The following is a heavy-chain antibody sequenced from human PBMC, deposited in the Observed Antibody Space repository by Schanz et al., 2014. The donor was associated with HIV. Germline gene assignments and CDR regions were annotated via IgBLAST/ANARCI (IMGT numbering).Heavy chain of an antibody. CDR2: VTNSGSYV. Sequence: EVQLLESGGDLAQPGDSLRLSCVASGFVFRDFAMAWVRQAPGKGLEWVSAVTNSGSYVNYADSVKGRFTMSRDNSKNTLSXQMDSLRVDDTAIYYCAKRSGRSFGYFDSWGQGLLVTVSP. D-gene: IGHD2-15*01. CDR1: GFVFRDFA. V-gene: IGHV3-23*05. J-gene: IGHJ4*02. CDR3: AKRSGRSFGYFDS.